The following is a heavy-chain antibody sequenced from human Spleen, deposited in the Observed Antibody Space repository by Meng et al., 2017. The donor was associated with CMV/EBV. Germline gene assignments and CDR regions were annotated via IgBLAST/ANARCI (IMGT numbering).Heavy chain of an antibody. CDR2: INPNSGGT. Sequence: SGHPSTGNNRHRGRQAPGGGLEWMGWINPNSGGTNYKQTFQRRVTIARDTSISTAYMELSSLRSDDTAVYYCARDLYGDYSDGPFDYWGQGTLVTVSS. CDR1: GHPSTGNN. V-gene: IGHV1-2*02. J-gene: IGHJ4*02. D-gene: IGHD4-17*01. CDR3: ARDLYGDYSDGPFDY.